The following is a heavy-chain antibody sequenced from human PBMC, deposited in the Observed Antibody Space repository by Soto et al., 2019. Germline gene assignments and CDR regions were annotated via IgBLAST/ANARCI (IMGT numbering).Heavy chain of an antibody. J-gene: IGHJ3*02. CDR3: ARARSGYNIDAFDI. V-gene: IGHV4-59*01. D-gene: IGHD5-12*01. CDR1: GGSIRGYF. Sequence: LSLPCTVSGGSIRGYFWSWIRQPPGKGLDWVGYIYFSGITNYNPSLKSRVSLLVDTSKNYFSLSLNSVTAADTAVYYCARARSGYNIDAFDIWGQGKMVTVSS. CDR2: IYFSGIT.